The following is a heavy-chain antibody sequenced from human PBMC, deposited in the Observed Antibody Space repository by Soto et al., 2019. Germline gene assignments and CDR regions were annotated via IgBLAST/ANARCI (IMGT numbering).Heavy chain of an antibody. CDR2: LYDLDGT. V-gene: IGHV3-53*01. J-gene: IGHJ3*02. CDR1: GFTVSGKKY. D-gene: IGHD3-10*01. Sequence: GGSMRLSCAAFGFTVSGKKYVAWVRQAPGKGLEWVSALYDLDGTYYADSVKGRFTTSSDSSRTTVYLQMNDLRPDDTAVYSCATWHLREHAYDIWGQGTTVTVSS. CDR3: ATWHLREHAYDI.